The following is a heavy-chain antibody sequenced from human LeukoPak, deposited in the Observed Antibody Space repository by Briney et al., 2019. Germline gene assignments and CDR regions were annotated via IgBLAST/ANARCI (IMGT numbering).Heavy chain of an antibody. CDR1: GFTVSSNY. D-gene: IGHD4-17*01. Sequence: GGSLRLSCAVSGFTVSSNYMSWVRQAPGEGLEWVSVIYSGGNTYYADSVKGRFTISRDNSKNTLYLQMNSLGAEDTAVYYCARRGYGDYAPFDYWGQGTLVTVSS. J-gene: IGHJ4*02. CDR2: IYSGGNT. V-gene: IGHV3-66*04. CDR3: ARRGYGDYAPFDY.